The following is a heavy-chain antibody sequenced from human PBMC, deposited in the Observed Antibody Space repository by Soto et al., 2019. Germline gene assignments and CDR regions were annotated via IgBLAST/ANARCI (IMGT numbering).Heavy chain of an antibody. CDR2: IYPGDSDT. CDR3: ARPGDLGWELNSSGFDI. V-gene: IGHV5-51*01. J-gene: IGHJ3*02. Sequence: QLVQSGAEVKKPGESLMISCKGSGYNFSKYWIGWVRQMPGKGLEWMGIIYPGDSDTRYSPSFQGQVTISADKSISTAYLQWISLKASDTAIYYFARPGDLGWELNSSGFDIWGQGTMVIVSS. CDR1: GYNFSKYW. D-gene: IGHD1-26*01.